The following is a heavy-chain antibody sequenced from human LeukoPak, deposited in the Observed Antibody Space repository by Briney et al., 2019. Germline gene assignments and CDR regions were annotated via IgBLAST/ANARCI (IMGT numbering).Heavy chain of an antibody. V-gene: IGHV4-4*07. CDR1: GGSLSNYY. CDR2: IHTSRDT. CDR3: ARVPDY. Sequence: SETLSLTCTVSGGSLSNYYWSWIRQPAGKGLEWIGRIHTSRDTNYNPSLKSRVTMSLDTSRNQFSLNLNSVTAADTAVYYCARVPDYWGQGTLVTVSS. J-gene: IGHJ4*02.